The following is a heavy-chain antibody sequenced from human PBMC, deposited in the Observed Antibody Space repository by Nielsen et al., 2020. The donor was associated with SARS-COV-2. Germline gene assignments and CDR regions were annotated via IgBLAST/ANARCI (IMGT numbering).Heavy chain of an antibody. J-gene: IGHJ4*02. CDR1: GGSFSGCY. Sequence: SETLSLTCTVSGGSFSGCYWSWIRQPPGKGLEWIGEINHSGSTNYNPSLKSRVTISVDTSKNQFSLKLSSVTAADTAVYYCAREYYYGSGILGGYWGQGTLVTVSS. CDR2: INHSGST. D-gene: IGHD3-10*01. V-gene: IGHV4-34*01. CDR3: AREYYYGSGILGGY.